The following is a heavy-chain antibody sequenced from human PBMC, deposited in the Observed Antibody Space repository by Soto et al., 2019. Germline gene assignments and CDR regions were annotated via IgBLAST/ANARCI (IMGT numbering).Heavy chain of an antibody. CDR2: IYYSGST. CDR1: GGSISRYY. V-gene: IGHV4-59*08. CDR3: ARRYGDCFDY. Sequence: SETLSLTCTVSGGSISRYYWSWIRQPPGKGLEWIGYIYYSGSTNYNPSLKSRVTISVDTSKNQFSLKLSSVTAADTAVYYCARRYGDCFDYWGQGTLVTVS. J-gene: IGHJ4*02. D-gene: IGHD4-17*01.